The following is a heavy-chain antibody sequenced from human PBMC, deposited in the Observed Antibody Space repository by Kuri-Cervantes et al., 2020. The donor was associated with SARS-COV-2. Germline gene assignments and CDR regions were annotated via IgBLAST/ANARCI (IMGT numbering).Heavy chain of an antibody. CDR2: INHSGST. J-gene: IGHJ6*02. V-gene: IGHV4-34*01. D-gene: IGHD2-8*01. CDR3: ARDNGRYGMDV. Sequence: GSLRLSCAVYGGSFSGYYWSWIRQPPGKGLEWIGEINHSGSTNYNPSLKSRVTISVDTSKNRFSLKLSSVTAADTAVYYCARDNGRYGMDVWGQGTTVTVSS. CDR1: GGSFSGYY.